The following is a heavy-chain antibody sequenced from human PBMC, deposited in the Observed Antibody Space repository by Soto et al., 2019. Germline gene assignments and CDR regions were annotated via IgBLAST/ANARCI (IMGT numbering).Heavy chain of an antibody. CDR3: ARPLFWGATNSYYFGMDV. D-gene: IGHD1-26*01. V-gene: IGHV4-39*01. CDR2: IYYSGST. J-gene: IGHJ6*02. CDR1: GGSISSSSYY. Sequence: SETLSLTCTVSGGSISSSSYYWGWIRQPPGKGLEWIGSIYYSGSTYYNPSLKSRVTISVDTSKNQFSLKLSSVTAADTAVYYCARPLFWGATNSYYFGMDVWGQGTTVTVS.